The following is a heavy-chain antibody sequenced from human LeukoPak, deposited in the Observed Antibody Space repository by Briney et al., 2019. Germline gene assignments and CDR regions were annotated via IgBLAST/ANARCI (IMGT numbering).Heavy chain of an antibody. J-gene: IGHJ4*02. CDR3: AKAHPGFDY. CDR2: IGSSSTFI. V-gene: IGHV3-21*01. Sequence: GGSLRLSCAASGFTFTRYTMNWVRQAPGKGLEWVSSIGSSSTFIYYADSVKGRFTISRDNAKNSLFLQMNSLRADDTAVYYCAKAHPGFDYCGQGTLVTVSS. CDR1: GFTFTRYT.